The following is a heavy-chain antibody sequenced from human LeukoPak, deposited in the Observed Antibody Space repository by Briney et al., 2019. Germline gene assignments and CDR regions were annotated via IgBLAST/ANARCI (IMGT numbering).Heavy chain of an antibody. V-gene: IGHV4-4*07. J-gene: IGHJ5*02. CDR1: GGSLSSYY. CDR3: AREGFGYYDFWSGYYIRWFDP. CDR2: IYTSGST. Sequence: PSETLSLTCTVSGGSLSSYYWSWIRQPAGKGLEWIGRIYTSGSTNHNPSLKSRVTMSVATSKNQFSLKLSSVTAADTAVYYCAREGFGYYDFWSGYYIRWFDPWGQGTLVTVSS. D-gene: IGHD3-3*01.